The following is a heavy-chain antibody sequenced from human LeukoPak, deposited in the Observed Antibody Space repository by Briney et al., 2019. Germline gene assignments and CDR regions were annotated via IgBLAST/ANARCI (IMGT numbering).Heavy chain of an antibody. CDR1: GYTFTGYY. J-gene: IGHJ6*02. D-gene: IGHD6-13*01. CDR3: ARTAGTLYYYYYGMDV. CDR2: INPNSGGT. Sequence: ASVKVSCKASGYTFTGYYMHWVRQAPGQGLEWMGCINPNSGGTNYAQKFQGRVTMTRDTSISTAYMELSRLRSDDTAVYYCARTAGTLYYYYYGMDVWGQGTTVTVSS. V-gene: IGHV1-2*02.